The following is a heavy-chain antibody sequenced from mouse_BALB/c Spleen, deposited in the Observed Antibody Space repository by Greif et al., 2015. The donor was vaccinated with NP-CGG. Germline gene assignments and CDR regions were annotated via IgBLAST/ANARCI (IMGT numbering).Heavy chain of an antibody. CDR1: GYTFTSYW. CDR2: IYPGNSDT. Sequence: EVQLQQSGTVLARPGASVKMSCKASGYTFTSYWMHWVKQRPGQGLEWIGAIYPGNSDTSYNQKFKGKAKLTAVTSTSTAYMELSSLTNEDSAVYYCTRPSYPYYAMDYWGQGTSVTVSS. CDR3: TRPSYPYYAMDY. V-gene: IGHV1-5*01. D-gene: IGHD6-5*01. J-gene: IGHJ4*01.